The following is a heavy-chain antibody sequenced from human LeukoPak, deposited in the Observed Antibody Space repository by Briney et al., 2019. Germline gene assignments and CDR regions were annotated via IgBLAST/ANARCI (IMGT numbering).Heavy chain of an antibody. D-gene: IGHD1-26*01. CDR1: GFTFSSYV. CDR3: AKDPGEKLVNSLGAVFD. V-gene: IGHV3-33*06. J-gene: IGHJ4*02. CDR2: IWYDGSNK. Sequence: AGGSLRLSCAASGFTFSSYVMHWVRQAPGKGLEWVAVIWYDGSNKYYADSVKGRFTISRDNSKNTLYLQMNSLRAEDTAVYYCAKDPGEKLVNSLGAVFDWGQGTLVTVSS.